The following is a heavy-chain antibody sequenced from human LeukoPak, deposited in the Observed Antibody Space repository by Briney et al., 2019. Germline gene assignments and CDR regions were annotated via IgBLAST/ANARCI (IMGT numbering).Heavy chain of an antibody. J-gene: IGHJ4*02. CDR3: ARCDSSGYYPTLDY. D-gene: IGHD3-22*01. CDR2: INPNSGGT. V-gene: IGHV1-2*02. CDR1: GGTFSSYA. Sequence: ASVKVSCKASGGTFSSYAISWVRQAPGQGLEWMGWINPNSGGTNYAQKFQGRVTMTRDTSISTAYMELSRLRSDDTAVYYCARCDSSGYYPTLDYWGQGTLVTVSS.